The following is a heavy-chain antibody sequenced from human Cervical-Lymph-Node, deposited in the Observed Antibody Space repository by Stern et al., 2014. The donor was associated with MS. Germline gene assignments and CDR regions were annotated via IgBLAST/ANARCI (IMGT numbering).Heavy chain of an antibody. CDR1: GGTFSSYA. Sequence: QMQLVQSGAEVKKPGSSVKVSCKASGGTFSSYAINWVRQAPGQGPEWMGGIIPIFGTANYAQKFQVRVTITADESTSTAYMELSSLRSEDTAVYYCARDSRHYDASYYFDSWGQGTLVTVSS. J-gene: IGHJ4*02. CDR3: ARDSRHYDASYYFDS. V-gene: IGHV1-69*01. CDR2: IIPIFGTA. D-gene: IGHD3-16*01.